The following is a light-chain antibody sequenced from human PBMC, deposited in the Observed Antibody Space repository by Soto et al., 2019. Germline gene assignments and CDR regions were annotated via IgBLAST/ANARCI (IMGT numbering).Light chain of an antibody. Sequence: VFTQSPGTLSLSPGERATLSCRASHSVSHNYLAWYQQKPGQAPRLLIYGASNMATGIPDRFSGSGSGTDFTITISQLEPEDFAVYYCQQYGSSGTFGQGTKVDIK. CDR1: HSVSHNY. J-gene: IGKJ1*01. V-gene: IGKV3-20*01. CDR3: QQYGSSGT. CDR2: GAS.